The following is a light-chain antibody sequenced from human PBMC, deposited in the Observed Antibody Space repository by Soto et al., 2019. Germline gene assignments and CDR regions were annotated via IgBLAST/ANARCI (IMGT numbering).Light chain of an antibody. J-gene: IGLJ2*01. Sequence: QSVLTQPPSVSGAPGQGGTISCTGSRSNIGADYDVHWYQQLPGTAPRLLIYANTNRPSGVPDRFCASKSGTSASLAITGLQAEDAADYYCQSYDGNLRGSVFGGGTKLTVL. CDR3: QSYDGNLRGSV. V-gene: IGLV1-40*01. CDR2: ANT. CDR1: RSNIGADYD.